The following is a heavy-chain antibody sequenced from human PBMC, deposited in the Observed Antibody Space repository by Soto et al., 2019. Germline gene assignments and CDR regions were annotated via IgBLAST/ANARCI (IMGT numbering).Heavy chain of an antibody. V-gene: IGHV3-33*01. CDR2: MWYDGSNK. CDR1: GFTFSSYG. CDR3: ARDKVPVGIAAAGTEYFDY. D-gene: IGHD6-13*01. Sequence: QVELVESGGGVVQPGRSLRLSCATSGFTFSSYGMHLVRQAPGKGLEWVAVMWYDGSNKYYADSVKGRFTISRDISKNTVYLQMHTLRAEDTAVYYCARDKVPVGIAAAGTEYFDYWGQGTLVTVSS. J-gene: IGHJ4*02.